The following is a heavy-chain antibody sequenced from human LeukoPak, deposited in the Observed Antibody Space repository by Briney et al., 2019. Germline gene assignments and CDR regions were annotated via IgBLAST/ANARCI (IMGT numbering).Heavy chain of an antibody. D-gene: IGHD3-10*01. CDR2: ISSSGST. Sequence: PSETLSLTCSVSGDSIAYFYWSWIRQAAGKGLEWIGRISSSGSTDYNASLKSRVTMSVDTSKNQLSLKVISVTAADTAVYYCASLPWGVRGVIIQDFHYWGQGTLVTVSS. CDR3: ASLPWGVRGVIIQDFHY. V-gene: IGHV4-4*07. J-gene: IGHJ4*02. CDR1: GDSIAYFY.